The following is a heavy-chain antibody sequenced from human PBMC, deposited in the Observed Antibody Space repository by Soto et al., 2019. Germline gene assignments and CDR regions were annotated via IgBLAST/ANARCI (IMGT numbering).Heavy chain of an antibody. J-gene: IGHJ5*02. CDR2: VYATGTS. CDR3: VRDGSKTLRDCFDP. CDR1: GGSMSKFY. Sequence: PSKTLSLTCSVSGGSMSKFYWSWIRKTAGKGLEWMGRVYATGTSDYNPSLRSRIAMSVDISKKTFSLRLRSVTAADTGVYYCVRDGSKTLRDCFDPWGQVILVTGS. D-gene: IGHD4-17*01. V-gene: IGHV4-4*07.